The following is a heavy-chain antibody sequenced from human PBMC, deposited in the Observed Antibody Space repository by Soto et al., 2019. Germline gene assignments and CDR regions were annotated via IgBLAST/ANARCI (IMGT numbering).Heavy chain of an antibody. CDR1: GFTFSSYA. CDR2: ISGSGGST. D-gene: IGHD1-20*01. J-gene: IGHJ3*02. CDR3: AKERYNWNDHPHGAFDI. Sequence: GGSLRLSCAASGFTFSSYAMSWVRQAPGKGLEWVSAISGSGGSTYYADSVKGRFTISRDNSKNTLYLQMNSLRAEDTAVYYCAKERYNWNDHPHGAFDIWGQGTMVTVSS. V-gene: IGHV3-23*01.